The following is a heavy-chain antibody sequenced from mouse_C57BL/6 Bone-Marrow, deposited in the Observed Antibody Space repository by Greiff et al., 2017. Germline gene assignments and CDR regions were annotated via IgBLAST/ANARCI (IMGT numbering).Heavy chain of an antibody. CDR2: IDPETGGT. J-gene: IGHJ2*01. CDR1: GYTFTDYE. V-gene: IGHV1-15*01. D-gene: IGHD1-1*02. Sequence: SGAELVRPGASVTLSCKASGYTFTDYEMHWVKQTPVHGLEWIGAIDPETGGTAYNQKFKGKAILTADKSSSTAYMELRSLTSEDSAVYYCTRPRWLDYWGQGTTLTVSS. CDR3: TRPRWLDY.